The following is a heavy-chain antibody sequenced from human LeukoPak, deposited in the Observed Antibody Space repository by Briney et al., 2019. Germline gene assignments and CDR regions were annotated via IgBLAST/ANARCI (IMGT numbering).Heavy chain of an antibody. CDR2: IKQDGSEK. CDR3: AKDRSYYDSSGYIYYFDY. J-gene: IGHJ4*02. Sequence: GGSLRLSCAASGFTFSSYWMSWVRQAPGKGLEWVANIKQDGSEKYYVDSVKGRFTISRDNSKNTLYLQMNSLRAEDTAVYYCAKDRSYYDSSGYIYYFDYWGQGTLVTVSS. V-gene: IGHV3-7*03. CDR1: GFTFSSYW. D-gene: IGHD3-22*01.